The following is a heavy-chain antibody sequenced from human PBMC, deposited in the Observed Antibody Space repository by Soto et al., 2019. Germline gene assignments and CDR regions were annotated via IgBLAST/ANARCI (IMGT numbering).Heavy chain of an antibody. D-gene: IGHD3-22*01. CDR2: INPSDGST. J-gene: IGHJ4*02. Sequence: ASVKVSCKASGYTFTSYYMHWVRQAPGQGLEWMGIINPSDGSTNYAQKFQGRVTMTTDTSTSTAYMELRSLRSDDTAVYYCARELDYYDSSGYSCYPDYWGQGTLVTVSS. V-gene: IGHV1-46*01. CDR1: GYTFTSYY. CDR3: ARELDYYDSSGYSCYPDY.